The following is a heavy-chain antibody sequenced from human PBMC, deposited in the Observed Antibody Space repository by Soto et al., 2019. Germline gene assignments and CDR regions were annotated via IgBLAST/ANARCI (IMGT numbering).Heavy chain of an antibody. D-gene: IGHD4-17*01. J-gene: IGHJ6*02. CDR3: ARAGPYGDETPYYYYYGMDV. Sequence: GGSLRLSCAASGFTFSSYGMHWVRQAPGKGLEWVAVIWYDGSNKYYADSVKGRFTISRDNSKNTLYLQMNSLRAEDTAVYYCARAGPYGDETPYYYYYGMDVWGQGTTVTVSS. V-gene: IGHV3-33*01. CDR2: IWYDGSNK. CDR1: GFTFSSYG.